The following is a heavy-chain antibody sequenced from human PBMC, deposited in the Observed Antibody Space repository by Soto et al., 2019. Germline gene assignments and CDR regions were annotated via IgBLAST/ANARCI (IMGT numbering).Heavy chain of an antibody. D-gene: IGHD2-8*01. Sequence: ELPLMESGGGLVQPGGSLRLSRVASGFNVSNKFMTWVRQAPGLGLEWVSVVYSEGSMHDAEDGKGRFTISTDTSKNTFYPEANSLRDNDTAEYYPARVRVWKSGSDVWGQLTRATV. V-gene: IGHV3-66*01. CDR3: ARVRVWKSGSDV. CDR1: GFNVSNKF. CDR2: VYSEGSM. J-gene: IGHJ6*02.